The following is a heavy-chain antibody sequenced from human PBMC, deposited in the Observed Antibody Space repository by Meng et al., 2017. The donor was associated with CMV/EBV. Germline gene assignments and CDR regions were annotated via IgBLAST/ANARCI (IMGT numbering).Heavy chain of an antibody. Sequence: QLRLQESGPGLVKPSGTRSLTCTVSGGSISSSSYYWGWIRQPPGKGLEWIGSIYYSGSTYYNPSLKSRVTISVDTSKNQFSLKLSSVTAADTAVYYCARDAGHYDILTGYSYWGQGTLVTGSS. D-gene: IGHD3-9*01. V-gene: IGHV4-39*07. J-gene: IGHJ4*02. CDR2: IYYSGST. CDR3: ARDAGHYDILTGYSY. CDR1: GGSISSSSYY.